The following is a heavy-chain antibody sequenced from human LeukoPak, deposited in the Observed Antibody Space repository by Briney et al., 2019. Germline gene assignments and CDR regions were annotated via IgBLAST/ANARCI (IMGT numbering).Heavy chain of an antibody. D-gene: IGHD1-26*01. Sequence: PSETLSLTCTVSDASISGYYWSWIRQPPGKGLEWIGSIHVSGSTNYNPYLRSRVTISVATSKTHLSLNLSSVTAADTDVYYCARDLGGIYFDYWGQGTLVTVSS. CDR2: IHVSGST. CDR3: ARDLGGIYFDY. V-gene: IGHV4-59*01. CDR1: DASISGYY. J-gene: IGHJ4*02.